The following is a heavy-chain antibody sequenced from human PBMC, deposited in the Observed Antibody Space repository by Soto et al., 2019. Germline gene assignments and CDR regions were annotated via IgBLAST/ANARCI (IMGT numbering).Heavy chain of an antibody. J-gene: IGHJ6*02. V-gene: IGHV4-39*07. D-gene: IGHD5-12*01. CDR3: ARDRSGNARGYSGYDLGGYYYYGMDV. Sequence: SETLSLTCTVSGGSISSSSYYWGWIRQPPGKGLEWIGSIYYSGSTYYNPSLKSRVTISVDTSKNQFSLKLSSVTAADTAVYYCARDRSGNARGYSGYDLGGYYYYGMDVWGQGTTVTVSS. CDR2: IYYSGST. CDR1: GGSISSSSYY.